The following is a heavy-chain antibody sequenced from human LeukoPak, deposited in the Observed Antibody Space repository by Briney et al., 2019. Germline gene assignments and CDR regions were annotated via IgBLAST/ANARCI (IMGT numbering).Heavy chain of an antibody. D-gene: IGHD3-16*01. J-gene: IGHJ4*02. V-gene: IGHV3-72*01. CDR1: GFTFSDHY. Sequence: AGGSLRLSCAASGFTFSDHYMDWVRQAPGKGLEWVGRTRNKANSYTTEYAASVKGRFTISRDDSKNSLYLQMNSLKTEDTAVYYCARDNRKAYYDYVWGSFFDYWGQGTLVTVSS. CDR2: TRNKANSYTT. CDR3: ARDNRKAYYDYVWGSFFDY.